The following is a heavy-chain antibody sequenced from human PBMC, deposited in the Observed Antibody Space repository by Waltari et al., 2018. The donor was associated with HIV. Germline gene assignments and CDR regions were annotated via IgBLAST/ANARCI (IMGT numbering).Heavy chain of an antibody. V-gene: IGHV4-38-2*02. CDR3: ARAPKIVGATTFDY. CDR2: IYHSGST. CDR1: GYSISSGYY. J-gene: IGHJ4*02. D-gene: IGHD1-26*01. Sequence: QVQLQESGPGLVKPSETLSLTCTVSGYSISSGYYWGWIRQPPGKGLEWIGSIYHSGSTYYNPSLKSRVTISVDTSKNQFSLKLSSVTAADTAVYYCARAPKIVGATTFDYWGQGTLVTVSS.